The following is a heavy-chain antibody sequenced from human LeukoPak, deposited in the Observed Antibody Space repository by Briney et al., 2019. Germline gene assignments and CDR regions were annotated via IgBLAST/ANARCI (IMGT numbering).Heavy chain of an antibody. V-gene: IGHV3-23*01. Sequence: PGGSLRLSCAASGFTVSSNYMSWVRQAPGKGLEWVSAISGSGGSTYYADSVKGRFTISRDNSKNTLYLQMNSLRAEDTAVYYCAKDPPLSYQGLTWGQGTLVTVSS. CDR3: AKDPPLSYQGLT. J-gene: IGHJ4*02. D-gene: IGHD5-18*01. CDR1: GFTVSSNY. CDR2: ISGSGGST.